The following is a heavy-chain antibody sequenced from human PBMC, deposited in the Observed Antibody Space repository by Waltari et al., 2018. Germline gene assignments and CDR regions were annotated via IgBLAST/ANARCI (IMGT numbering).Heavy chain of an antibody. V-gene: IGHV1-18*01. CDR3: ARDGSPYDYYCYMDV. CDR1: GYTFSTDG. J-gene: IGHJ6*03. CDR2: VMPHKVNT. D-gene: IGHD1-26*01. Sequence: QVQLMQSGAEVKEPGASVEVSFKASGYTFSTDGVSWVRQATGQGLEWMGGVMPHKVNTHYSQKCNGRVTVTTETSRSTVYLELSNLRSDDTAVYYCARDGSPYDYYCYMDVWGKGTTVTMSS.